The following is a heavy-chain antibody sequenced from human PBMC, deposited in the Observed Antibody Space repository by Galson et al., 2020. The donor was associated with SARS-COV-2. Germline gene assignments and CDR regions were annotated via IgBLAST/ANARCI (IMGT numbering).Heavy chain of an antibody. J-gene: IGHJ4*02. CDR2: ISAYNGNT. Sequence: ASVKDSCKASGYTFTSYGISWVRQAPGQGLEWMGWISAYNGNTNYAQKLQGRVTMTTDTSTSTAYMELRSLRSDDTAVYYCAREGLRFLGWLLALDYWGQGTLVTVSS. D-gene: IGHD3-3*01. CDR3: AREGLRFLGWLLALDY. V-gene: IGHV1-18*01. CDR1: GYTFTSYG.